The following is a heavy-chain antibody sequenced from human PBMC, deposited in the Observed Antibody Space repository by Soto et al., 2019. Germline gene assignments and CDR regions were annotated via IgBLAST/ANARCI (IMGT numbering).Heavy chain of an antibody. D-gene: IGHD1-7*01. Sequence: VKFSCKASGGTFSNYVVNWVRQAPGQGLEWMGRIIPISGAANYAQNFQGRVTITADKSTSTSYLELSSLRSEDTAVYYCARDMTRTVVPYFDCWGQGILVTGSS. J-gene: IGHJ4*02. CDR3: ARDMTRTVVPYFDC. CDR1: GGTFSNYV. CDR2: IIPISGAA. V-gene: IGHV1-69*06.